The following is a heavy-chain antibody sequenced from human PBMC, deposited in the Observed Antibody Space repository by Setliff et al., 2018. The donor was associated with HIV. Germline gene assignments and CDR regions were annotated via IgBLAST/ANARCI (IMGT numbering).Heavy chain of an antibody. D-gene: IGHD2-21*02. Sequence: SVKVSCKASGGTLSTYSIGWVRQAPGLGLEWMGRIILISGTTKYAQKFQGRVTITADKSPATAYMELSSLRSEDTAVYYCARALLLWGQGTLVTVSS. J-gene: IGHJ4*02. CDR3: ARALLL. CDR2: IILISGTT. V-gene: IGHV1-69*06. CDR1: GGTLSTYS.